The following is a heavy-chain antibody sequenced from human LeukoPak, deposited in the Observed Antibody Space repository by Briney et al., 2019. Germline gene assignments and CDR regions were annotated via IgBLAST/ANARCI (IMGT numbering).Heavy chain of an antibody. CDR2: IYYSGST. CDR1: GGSISSSSYS. D-gene: IGHD3-22*01. J-gene: IGHJ4*02. Sequence: SETLSLTCTVSGGSISSSSYSWGWIRQPPGKGLEWIGSIYYSGSTYYNPSLKSRVTISVDTSKNQFSLKLSSVTAADTAVYYCARHALGITMIVVVNPLYFDYWGQGTLVTVSS. V-gene: IGHV4-39*01. CDR3: ARHALGITMIVVVNPLYFDY.